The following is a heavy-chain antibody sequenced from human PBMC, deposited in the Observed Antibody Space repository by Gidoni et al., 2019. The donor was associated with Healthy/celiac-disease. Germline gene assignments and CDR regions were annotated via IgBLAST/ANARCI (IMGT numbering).Heavy chain of an antibody. V-gene: IGHV3-33*01. CDR3: ARDGFLEWLPQQDAFDI. D-gene: IGHD3-3*01. CDR2: IWYDGSNK. J-gene: IGHJ3*02. CDR1: GFTFRSDG. Sequence: QVQLVESGGGVVQTGRSLRLSCAASGFTFRSDGMHWVRQAPGKGLEWVAVIWYDGSNKYYADSVKGRFTISRDNSKNTLYLQMNSLRAEDTAVYYCARDGFLEWLPQQDAFDIWGQGTMVTVSS.